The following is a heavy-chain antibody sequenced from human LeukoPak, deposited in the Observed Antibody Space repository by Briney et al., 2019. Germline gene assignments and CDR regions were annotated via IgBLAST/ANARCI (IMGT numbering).Heavy chain of an antibody. CDR3: ARDLSGVTGYTYGRGIDY. Sequence: GGSLRLSCAASGFTFSSYWMSWVRQAPGKGLEWVANIKKDGSEKYYVDSVKGRFTISRDNAKTSLYLQMNSLRAEDTAVYYCARDLSGVTGYTYGRGIDYWGQGSLVTVSS. D-gene: IGHD5-18*01. CDR1: GFTFSSYW. J-gene: IGHJ4*02. CDR2: IKKDGSEK. V-gene: IGHV3-7*01.